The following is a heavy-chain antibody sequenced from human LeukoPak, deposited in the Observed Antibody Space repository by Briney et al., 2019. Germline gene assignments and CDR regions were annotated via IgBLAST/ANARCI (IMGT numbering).Heavy chain of an antibody. V-gene: IGHV3-15*01. J-gene: IGHJ4*02. CDR2: IKRKTEGGTT. D-gene: IGHD6-6*01. Sequence: GGSLRLSCAASGFTFSNAWMSWVRQAPGKGLEWVGRIKRKTEGGTTDYAAPVKGRFTISRDDSKDTLYLEMNSLKSEDTAVYYCTTDLGSSFGYWGQGTLVTVSS. CDR3: TTDLGSSFGY. CDR1: GFTFSNAW.